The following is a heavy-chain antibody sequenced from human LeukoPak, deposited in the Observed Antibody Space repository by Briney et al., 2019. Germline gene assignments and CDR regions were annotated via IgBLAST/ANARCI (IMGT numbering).Heavy chain of an antibody. Sequence: SETLSLTCTVSGDSVTNTRYYWGWIRQPPGKGLEWIGTIHYTGDTYYNPPLKSRVTISVDTSNDQFSLELTSVTAADTAVYYCARRLPDFRPITMIGNYFDYWGQGTLVTVSS. CDR2: IHYTGDT. V-gene: IGHV4-39*07. CDR3: ARRLPDFRPITMIGNYFDY. CDR1: GDSVTNTRYY. J-gene: IGHJ4*02. D-gene: IGHD3-22*01.